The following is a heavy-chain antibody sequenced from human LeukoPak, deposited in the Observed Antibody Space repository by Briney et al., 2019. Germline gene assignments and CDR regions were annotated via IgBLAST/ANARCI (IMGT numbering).Heavy chain of an antibody. CDR3: ARGVAAPYWYFDL. CDR1: GFTFSDYY. Sequence: PGGSLRLSCAASGFTFSDYYMSWIRQAPGKGLEWVSYISSSGSTIYYADSVKGRFTISRDNAKNSLYLQMNSLRAEDTAVCYCARGVAAPYWYFDLWGRGTLVTVSS. CDR2: ISSSGSTI. J-gene: IGHJ2*01. V-gene: IGHV3-11*01. D-gene: IGHD6-13*01.